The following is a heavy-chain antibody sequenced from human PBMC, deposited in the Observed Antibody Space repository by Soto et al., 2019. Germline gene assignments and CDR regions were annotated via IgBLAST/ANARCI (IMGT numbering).Heavy chain of an antibody. CDR1: GFTFTRYS. CDR2: ISSNTNYI. Sequence: AGSLRLSFAASGFTFTRYSITWVLQAPGKGLEWVSSISSNTNYIYHGDSMKGRLTISRDNAENSLCLEMNRLRAEATAVYYCAREAEDLTSNFDDWGQGTLVTVSS. V-gene: IGHV3-21*06. J-gene: IGHJ4*02. CDR3: AREAEDLTSNFDD.